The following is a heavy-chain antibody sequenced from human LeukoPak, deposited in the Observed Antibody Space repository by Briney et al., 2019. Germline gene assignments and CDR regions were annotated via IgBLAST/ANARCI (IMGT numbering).Heavy chain of an antibody. V-gene: IGHV3-9*01. J-gene: IGHJ4*02. D-gene: IGHD5-24*01. Sequence: GGSLRLSCAASGFTFDDYAMHWVRQAPGKGLEWVSGISWNSGSIGYADSVKGRFTISRDNAKNSLYLQMNSLRAKDTALYYCAKDMGSDGYNSFDYWGQGTLVTVSS. CDR1: GFTFDDYA. CDR3: AKDMGSDGYNSFDY. CDR2: ISWNSGSI.